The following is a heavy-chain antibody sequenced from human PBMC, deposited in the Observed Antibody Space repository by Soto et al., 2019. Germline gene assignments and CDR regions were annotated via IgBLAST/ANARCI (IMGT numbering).Heavy chain of an antibody. CDR2: ISSSSSYT. Sequence: GGSLRLCCAASVFTFSGYYMSWIRQAPGKGLEWVSYISSSSSYTNYADSVKGRFTISRDNAKNSLYLQMNSLRAEDTAVYYCARAEDSSGYFPRSYYGMDVWGQGTTVTVSS. V-gene: IGHV3-11*06. CDR3: ARAEDSSGYFPRSYYGMDV. J-gene: IGHJ6*02. D-gene: IGHD3-22*01. CDR1: VFTFSGYY.